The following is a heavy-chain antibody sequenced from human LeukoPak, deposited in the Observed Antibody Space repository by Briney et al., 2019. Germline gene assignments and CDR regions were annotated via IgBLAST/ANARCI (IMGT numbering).Heavy chain of an antibody. CDR3: TTLGYHLDS. Sequence: GSLRLSCAASGFDFGAYEMNWVRQAPGKGLEWVAYFAGSDTTTYYADSVKGRFTISRVNAKNSLYLQMNSLRAEDTALYYCTTLGYHLDSWGQGTLVTVSS. CDR1: GFDFGAYE. V-gene: IGHV3-48*03. D-gene: IGHD3-22*01. CDR2: FAGSDTTT. J-gene: IGHJ4*02.